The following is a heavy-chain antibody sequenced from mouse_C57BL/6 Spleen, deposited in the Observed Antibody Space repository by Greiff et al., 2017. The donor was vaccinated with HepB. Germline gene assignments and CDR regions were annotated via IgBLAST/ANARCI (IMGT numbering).Heavy chain of an antibody. J-gene: IGHJ4*01. CDR1: GYTFTSYW. CDR2: IDPSDSET. Sequence: VQLQQPGAELVRPGSSVKLSCKASGYTFTSYWMHWVKQRPIQGLEWIGNIDPSDSETHYNQKFKDKATLTVDKSSSTAYMQLSSLTSEDSAVYYCALIYYDYDDYAMDYWGQGTSVTVSS. CDR3: ALIYYDYDDYAMDY. D-gene: IGHD2-4*01. V-gene: IGHV1-52*01.